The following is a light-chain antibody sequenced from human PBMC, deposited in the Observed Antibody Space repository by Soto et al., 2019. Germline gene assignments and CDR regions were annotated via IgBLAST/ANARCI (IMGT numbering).Light chain of an antibody. V-gene: IGLV2-14*02. CDR1: SNDIGGYNL. Sequence: QSALTQPASVSGSPGQSITISCTGTSNDIGGYNLVSWYQQRPGKAPKLIIYEASERPSGVPDRFSGSKSGTSASLAISGLQPEDEADYYCAAWDDSLNALFGTGTKLTVL. J-gene: IGLJ1*01. CDR3: AAWDDSLNAL. CDR2: EAS.